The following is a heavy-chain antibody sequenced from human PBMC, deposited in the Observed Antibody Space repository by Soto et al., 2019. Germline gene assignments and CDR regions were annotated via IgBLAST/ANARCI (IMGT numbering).Heavy chain of an antibody. CDR1: GDSITNNKW. V-gene: IGHV4-4*02. CDR2: MHHSGSI. Sequence: SETLSLTCSVSGDSITNNKWWSWVRQPPGKGLEWIGEMHHSGSIHYNAPLKSRATISVDKSRNQFSLKLSSVTAADTAVYYCASGIVVVVAATGLVVTTKDYWGQGTLVTVSS. J-gene: IGHJ4*02. D-gene: IGHD2-15*01. CDR3: ASGIVVVVAATGLVVTTKDY.